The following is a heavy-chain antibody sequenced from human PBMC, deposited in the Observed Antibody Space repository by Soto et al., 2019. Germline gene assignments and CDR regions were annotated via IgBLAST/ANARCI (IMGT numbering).Heavy chain of an antibody. CDR1: GGSFSGYY. J-gene: IGHJ4*02. V-gene: IGHV4-34*01. D-gene: IGHD6-6*01. Sequence: PSETLSLTCAVYGGSFSGYYWSWIRQPPGKGLEWIGEINHSGSTNYNPSLKSRVTISVDTSKNQFSLKLSSVTAADTAVYYCARVGRKQLASYFDYWGQGTLVTVSS. CDR3: ARVGRKQLASYFDY. CDR2: INHSGST.